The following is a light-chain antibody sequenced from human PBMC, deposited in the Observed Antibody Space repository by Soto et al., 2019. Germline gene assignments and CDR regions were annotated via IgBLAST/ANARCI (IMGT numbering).Light chain of an antibody. V-gene: IGKV1-33*01. CDR3: QQYVT. CDR1: QDISNY. Sequence: DIQMTQSPSSLSASVGDRVTITCQASQDISNYLNWYQQKPGKAPKLLIYDASNLETGVPSRFSGSGSGTDFTFTISSLQPEDIATYYCQQYVTFGQGTKVEIK. CDR2: DAS. J-gene: IGKJ1*01.